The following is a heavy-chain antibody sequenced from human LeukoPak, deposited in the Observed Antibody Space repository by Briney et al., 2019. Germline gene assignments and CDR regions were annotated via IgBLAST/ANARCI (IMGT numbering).Heavy chain of an antibody. CDR1: GFTFSSYA. CDR3: AKFLPSHIVVANYYFDY. Sequence: GRSLRLSCAASGFTFSSYAMSWVRQAPGKGLEWVSAISGSGGSTYYADSVKGRFTISRDNSKNTLYLQMNSLRAEDTAVYYCAKFLPSHIVVANYYFDYWGQGTLVTVSS. D-gene: IGHD2-21*01. J-gene: IGHJ4*02. V-gene: IGHV3-23*01. CDR2: ISGSGGST.